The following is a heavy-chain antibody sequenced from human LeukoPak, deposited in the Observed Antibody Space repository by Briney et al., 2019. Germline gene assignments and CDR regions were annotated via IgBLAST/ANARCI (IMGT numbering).Heavy chain of an antibody. CDR3: AKAHCSPTSCSRIDY. Sequence: PGGSLRLSCAASGFTFSRYGMHWVRQAPGKGLEWVAVISNDGRDKYVADSVKGRFTISRDNSKNTLYLQMSGLRAEDTALYYCAKAHCSPTSCSRIDYWGQGTLVTVSS. D-gene: IGHD2-2*01. V-gene: IGHV3-30*18. CDR1: GFTFSRYG. J-gene: IGHJ4*02. CDR2: ISNDGRDK.